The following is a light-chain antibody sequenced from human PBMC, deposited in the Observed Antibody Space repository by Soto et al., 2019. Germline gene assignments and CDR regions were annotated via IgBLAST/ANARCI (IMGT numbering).Light chain of an antibody. V-gene: IGKV3-11*01. CDR2: DAS. CDR3: RHGGT. Sequence: EIVLTQSPATLSLSPGERATVSCRASQSVSNYLAWYQQKAGQAPRLLIYDASNSAAGFPARFSGSGSGPDFTLTISSLEPEDFAVYYCRHGGTFGQGTRLEIK. J-gene: IGKJ5*01. CDR1: QSVSNY.